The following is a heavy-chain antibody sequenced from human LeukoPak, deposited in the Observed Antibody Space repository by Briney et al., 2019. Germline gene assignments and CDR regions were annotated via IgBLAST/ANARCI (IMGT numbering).Heavy chain of an antibody. J-gene: IGHJ4*02. Sequence: GGSLRPSCAASGFTFNDYYMSWIRQAPGKGLEWVSYISSSSSYTNYADSVKGRFTISRGNAKNSLYLQMNSLRAEDTAVYYCSRDFYGSGSSIIDYWGQGTLVTVSS. D-gene: IGHD3-10*01. CDR3: SRDFYGSGSSIIDY. CDR2: ISSSSSYT. V-gene: IGHV3-11*05. CDR1: GFTFNDYY.